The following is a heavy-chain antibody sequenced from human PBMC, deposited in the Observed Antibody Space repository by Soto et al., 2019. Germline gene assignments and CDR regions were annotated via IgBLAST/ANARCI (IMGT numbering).Heavy chain of an antibody. J-gene: IGHJ5*02. CDR1: GYTFTGYY. V-gene: IGHV1-2*02. D-gene: IGHD6-6*01. Sequence: ASVKVSCKASGYTFTGYYMHWVRQAPGQGLEWMGWINPNSGGANYAQKFQGRVTMTRDTSISTAYMELSRLRSDDTAVYHCASIAARPGWFDPWRQGTLVTVSS. CDR2: INPNSGGA. CDR3: ASIAARPGWFDP.